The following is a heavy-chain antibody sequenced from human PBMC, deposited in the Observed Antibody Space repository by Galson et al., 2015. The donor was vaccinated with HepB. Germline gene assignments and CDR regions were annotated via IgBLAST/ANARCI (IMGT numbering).Heavy chain of an antibody. J-gene: IGHJ5*02. D-gene: IGHD3-10*01. V-gene: IGHV3-30*02. CDR1: GFTFSSYG. CDR3: AKDAVWFGEFLFDP. CDR2: IRYDGSNK. Sequence: SLRLSCAASGFTFSSYGMHWVRQAPGTGLEGVAFIRYDGSNKYYADSVKGRFTISRDNSKNTLYLQMNSLRAEDTAVYYCAKDAVWFGEFLFDPWGQGTLVTVSS.